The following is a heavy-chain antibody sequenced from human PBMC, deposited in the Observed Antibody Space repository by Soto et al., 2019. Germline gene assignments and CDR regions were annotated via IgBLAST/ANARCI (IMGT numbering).Heavy chain of an antibody. Sequence: QVQLVESGGGVVQPGRSLRLSCAASGFTFSSYGMHGVGQAPGKGLEWVAVISYDGSNKYYADSVKGRFTISRDNSKNTLYLQMNSLRAEDTAVYYCAKDGGGYDFWSGHDTFDYWGQGTLVTVSS. D-gene: IGHD3-3*01. CDR1: GFTFSSYG. J-gene: IGHJ4*02. V-gene: IGHV3-30*18. CDR2: ISYDGSNK. CDR3: AKDGGGYDFWSGHDTFDY.